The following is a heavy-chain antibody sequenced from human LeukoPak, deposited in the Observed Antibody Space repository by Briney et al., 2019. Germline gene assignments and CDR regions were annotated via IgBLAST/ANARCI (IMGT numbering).Heavy chain of an antibody. J-gene: IGHJ3*02. CDR1: GFTLDDYA. CDR3: AKDTRGGSSGWYGAFDI. D-gene: IGHD6-19*01. CDR2: ISWNSGSI. Sequence: PGRSLRLSCAASGFTLDDYAMHWVRQAPGKGLEWVSGISWNSGSIGYADSVKGRFTISRDNAKNSLYLQMNSLRAEDMALYHCAKDTRGGSSGWYGAFDIWGQGTMVTVSS. V-gene: IGHV3-9*03.